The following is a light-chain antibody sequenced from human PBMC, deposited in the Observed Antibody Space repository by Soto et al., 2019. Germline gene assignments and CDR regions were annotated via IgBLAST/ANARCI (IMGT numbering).Light chain of an antibody. V-gene: IGKV1-12*01. CDR3: QQAKSFPIT. CDR1: QDIVNW. J-gene: IGKJ5*01. Sequence: DIQVTQSPPSMAASVGDRVTITCRASQDIVNWMTWYQQKPGKSPKLLNYSASTLVRGVPSSFSGSGSGTDFTLTISGLQPEDSLTYYCQQAKSFPITFGQGTRLDTK. CDR2: SAS.